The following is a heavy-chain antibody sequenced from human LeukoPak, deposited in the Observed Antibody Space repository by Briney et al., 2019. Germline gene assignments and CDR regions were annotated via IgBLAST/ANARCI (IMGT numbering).Heavy chain of an antibody. CDR3: AKALSGSRAFDI. CDR1: GFTFGSHH. V-gene: IGHV3-23*01. J-gene: IGHJ3*02. CDR2: ISGSGST. Sequence: PGGSLRLSCAASGFTFGSHHMYWVRQVPGKGLEWVSGISGSGSTFYADSVKGRFTISRDNSKNTLYLQMNNLRAEDTAVHYCAKALSGSRAFDIWGQGTMVTVSS. D-gene: IGHD3-22*01.